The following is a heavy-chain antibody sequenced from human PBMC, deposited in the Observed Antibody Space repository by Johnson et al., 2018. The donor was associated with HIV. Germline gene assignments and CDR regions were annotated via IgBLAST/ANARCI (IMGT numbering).Heavy chain of an antibody. CDR3: AKALGSSSSGYAFDI. CDR1: GFTFDDYA. Sequence: VQLVESGGGVVQPGRSLRLSCAASGFTFDDYAMHWVRQAPGKGLEWVSGISWNSGSIGYADSVKGRFTISRDNAKNSLYLQMNSLRAEDTALYYCAKALGSSSSGYAFDIWGQGTMVTVSS. CDR2: ISWNSGSI. V-gene: IGHV3-9*01. D-gene: IGHD6-6*01. J-gene: IGHJ3*02.